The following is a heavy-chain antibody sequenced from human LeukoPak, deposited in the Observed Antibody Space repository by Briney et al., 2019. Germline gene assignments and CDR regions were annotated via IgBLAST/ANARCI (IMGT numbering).Heavy chain of an antibody. Sequence: SETLSLTCTLSGASISSYYWSWIRQPPGGGLEWLGYIYYSGNTDSNPSLKSRVTISVDTSNNQSSLKLRSVTAADTAGYYCARLSCSGGSCYPRARYYGMDVWGQGSTVTVSS. CDR2: IYYSGNT. CDR1: GASISSYY. CDR3: ARLSCSGGSCYPRARYYGMDV. D-gene: IGHD2-15*01. J-gene: IGHJ6*02. V-gene: IGHV4-59*01.